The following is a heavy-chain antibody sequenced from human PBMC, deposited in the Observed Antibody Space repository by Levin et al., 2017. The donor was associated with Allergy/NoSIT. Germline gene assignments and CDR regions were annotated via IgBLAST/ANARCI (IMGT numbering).Heavy chain of an antibody. CDR3: ARDVPSNDDILTGYYSGVGY. V-gene: IGHV3-30-3*01. CDR1: GFTFSSYA. CDR2: ISYDGSNK. Sequence: GESLKISCAASGFTFSSYAMHWVRQAPGKGLEWVAVISYDGSNKYYADSVKGRFTISRDNSKNTLYLQMNSLRAEDTAVYYCARDVPSNDDILTGYYSGVGYWGQGTLVTVSS. J-gene: IGHJ4*02. D-gene: IGHD3-9*01.